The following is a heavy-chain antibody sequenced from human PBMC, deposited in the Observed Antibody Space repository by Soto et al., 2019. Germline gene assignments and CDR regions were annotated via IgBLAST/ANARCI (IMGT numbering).Heavy chain of an antibody. D-gene: IGHD6-13*01. V-gene: IGHV3-33*01. J-gene: IGHJ4*02. CDR2: IWYDGSNK. Sequence: QVQLVESGGGVVQPGRSLRLSCAASGFTFSSYGMHWVRQARGKGLEWVAVIWYDGSNKYYADSVKGRFTISRDNSKNTLYLQMNSLRAEDTAVYYCARGYSSSWYYFDYWGQGTLVTVSS. CDR1: GFTFSSYG. CDR3: ARGYSSSWYYFDY.